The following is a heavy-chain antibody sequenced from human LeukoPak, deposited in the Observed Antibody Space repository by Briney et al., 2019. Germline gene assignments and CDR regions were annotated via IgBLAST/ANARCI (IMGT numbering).Heavy chain of an antibody. CDR2: NYPGDSDT. V-gene: IGHV5-51*01. J-gene: IGHJ4*02. Sequence: GESLKISCKGSGYSFATYWIGWVRQMPGKGLEWMGINYPGDSDTTYSPSFQGQVTMSADKSISTAYLQWSSLKASDTAMYYCARQNRIAAAVDWGQGTLVTVSS. D-gene: IGHD6-13*01. CDR3: ARQNRIAAAVD. CDR1: GYSFATYW.